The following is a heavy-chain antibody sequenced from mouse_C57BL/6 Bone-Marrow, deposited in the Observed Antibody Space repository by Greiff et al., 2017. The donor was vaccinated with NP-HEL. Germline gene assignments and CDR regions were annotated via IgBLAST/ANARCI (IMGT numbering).Heavy chain of an antibody. CDR3: ARRAYFYFDY. Sequence: DVKLVESGGDLVKPGGSLKLSCAASGFTFSSYGMSWVRQTPDKRLEWVATISSGGSYTYYPDSVKGRFTISRDNAKNTLYLQMSSLKSEDTAMYYCARRAYFYFDYWGQGTTLTVSS. CDR2: ISSGGSYT. CDR1: GFTFSSYG. J-gene: IGHJ2*01. V-gene: IGHV5-6*02. D-gene: IGHD2-10*01.